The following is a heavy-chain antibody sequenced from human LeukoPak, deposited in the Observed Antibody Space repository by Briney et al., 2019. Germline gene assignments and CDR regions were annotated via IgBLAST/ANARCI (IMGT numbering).Heavy chain of an antibody. CDR3: ARGPYSSNWYVDY. Sequence: PGGSLSLSCAASGFTLSGYEMNWVRLAPGKGLEWISYISRTGNSIYYADSVKGRFTISRDSAKNSLYLQMNSLRAEDTAVYYCARGPYSSNWYVDYWGQGTLVTVAS. CDR2: ISRTGNSI. V-gene: IGHV3-48*03. J-gene: IGHJ4*02. CDR1: GFTLSGYE. D-gene: IGHD6-13*01.